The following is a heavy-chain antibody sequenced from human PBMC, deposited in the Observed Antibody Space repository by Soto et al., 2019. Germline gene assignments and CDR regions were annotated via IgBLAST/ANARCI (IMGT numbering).Heavy chain of an antibody. Sequence: EVQLVESGGGLIQPGGSLRLSCAASGFTISNGYITWVRRAPGKGLEWVSAIYAGGSTYYADTVKGRFTISRDSSETTLYLQMNSLRAEDTAVYYCAKFRSTYDSNYFDPWGQGTLVTVSS. CDR2: IYAGGST. D-gene: IGHD2-2*01. J-gene: IGHJ5*02. CDR1: GFTISNGY. CDR3: AKFRSTYDSNYFDP. V-gene: IGHV3-53*01.